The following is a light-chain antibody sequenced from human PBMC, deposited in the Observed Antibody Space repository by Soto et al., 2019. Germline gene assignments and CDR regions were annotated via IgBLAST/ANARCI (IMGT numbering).Light chain of an antibody. CDR3: QQYNNWPLT. J-gene: IGKJ4*01. Sequence: EIVMTQSPVTLSVSPGERATLSCRASQSVSDNLAWHQQKPGQAPRLLFYGASTRATDIPVRFSGSGSGTEFTLTISSLQSEDFAVYYCQQYNNWPLTFGGGTKVDIK. CDR1: QSVSDN. V-gene: IGKV3D-15*01. CDR2: GAS.